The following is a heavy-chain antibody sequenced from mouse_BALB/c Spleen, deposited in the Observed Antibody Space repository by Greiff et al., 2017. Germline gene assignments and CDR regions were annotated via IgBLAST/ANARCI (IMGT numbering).Heavy chain of an antibody. CDR3: ASYGNYEAMDY. V-gene: IGHV1-63*02. CDR1: GYTFTNYW. CDR2: IYPGGGYT. D-gene: IGHD2-1*01. Sequence: QVQLQQSGAELVRPGTSVKISCKASGYTFTNYWLGWVKQRPGHGLEWIGDIYPGGGYTNHNEKFKGKATLTADTSSSTAYMQLSSLTSEDSAVYFCASYGNYEAMDYWGQGTSVTVSS. J-gene: IGHJ4*01.